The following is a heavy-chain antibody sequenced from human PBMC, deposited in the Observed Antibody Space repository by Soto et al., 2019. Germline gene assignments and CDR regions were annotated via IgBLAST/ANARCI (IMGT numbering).Heavy chain of an antibody. CDR1: GFTFSSYA. CDR2: ISYDGSNK. CDR3: AREQSSSSWYSWGHYYYYGMDV. V-gene: IGHV3-30-3*01. J-gene: IGHJ6*02. D-gene: IGHD6-13*01. Sequence: QVQLVESGGGVVQPGRSLRLSCAASGFTFSSYAMHWVRQAPGKGLEWVAVISYDGSNKYYADSVKGRFTISRDNSKNTLYLQMNSLRAEDTAVYYCAREQSSSSWYSWGHYYYYGMDVWGQGTTVTVSS.